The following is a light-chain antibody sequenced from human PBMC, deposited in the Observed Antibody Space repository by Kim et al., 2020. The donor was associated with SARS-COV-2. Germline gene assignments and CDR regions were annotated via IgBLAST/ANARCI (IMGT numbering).Light chain of an antibody. CDR2: AIT. J-gene: IGKJ1*01. CDR3: QQYDTWQRT. V-gene: IGKV3-15*01. CDR1: QRVSSH. Sequence: VAPRDRATLTCRASQRVSSHLAWYQKKPGQPPRLLSYAITTRATGIPARFSGAGSGTDFTLTISRVQSDDFAAYYSQQYDTWQRTFGQGTKVDIK.